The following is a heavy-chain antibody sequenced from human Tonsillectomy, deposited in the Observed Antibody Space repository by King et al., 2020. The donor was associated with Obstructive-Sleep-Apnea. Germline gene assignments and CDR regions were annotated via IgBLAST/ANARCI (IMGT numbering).Heavy chain of an antibody. CDR2: IGIVCDT. J-gene: IGHJ4*02. Sequence: VQLVQSGGGLVQPGGSLRLSCAASGFTFSSYDMHWVRQATGKGLEWVSAIGIVCDTYYPGSVKGRFTTPRENAKNSLSLQMNILRAGDTALYYCAREVSMVRGVIALDYWGQGTLVTVSS. CDR3: AREVSMVRGVIALDY. D-gene: IGHD3-10*01. V-gene: IGHV3-13*01. CDR1: GFTFSSYD.